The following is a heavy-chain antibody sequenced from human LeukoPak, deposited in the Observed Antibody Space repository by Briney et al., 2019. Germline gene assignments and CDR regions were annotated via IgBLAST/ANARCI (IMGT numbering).Heavy chain of an antibody. CDR2: INHSGST. CDR3: ARTVERYYYDSSGLYYFDY. V-gene: IGHV4-34*01. D-gene: IGHD3-22*01. J-gene: IGHJ4*02. CDR1: GGSFSGYY. Sequence: SETLSLTCAVYGGSFSGYYWSWIRQPPGKGLEWIGEINHSGSTNYNPSLKSRVTISVDTSKNQFSLKLSSVTAADTAVYYCARTVERYYYDSSGLYYFDYWGQGTLVTVSS.